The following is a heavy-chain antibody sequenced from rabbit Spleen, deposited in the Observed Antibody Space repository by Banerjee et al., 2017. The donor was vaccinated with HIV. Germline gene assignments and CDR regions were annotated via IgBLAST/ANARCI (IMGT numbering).Heavy chain of an antibody. CDR2: INVATGKP. Sequence: QSLEESGGGLVKPGASLTLTCKASGFSFSDRDVMCWVRQAPGKGLEWIACINVATGKPVYATWAKGRFTISRTSSTTVTLRMTSLTAADTATYFCARDGAGGSYFALWGQGTLVTVS. D-gene: IGHD8-1*01. V-gene: IGHV1S40*01. CDR3: ARDGAGGSYFAL. J-gene: IGHJ4*01. CDR1: GFSFSDRDV.